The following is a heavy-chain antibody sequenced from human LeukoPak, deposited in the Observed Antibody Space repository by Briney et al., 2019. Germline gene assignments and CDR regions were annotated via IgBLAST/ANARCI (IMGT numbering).Heavy chain of an antibody. CDR1: GGSISSYY. CDR3: ARSYCGSHRGVFDY. J-gene: IGHJ4*02. Sequence: PSETLPLTCTVSGGSISSYYWSWIRQPPGKGLEWIGYIYYSGSTNYNPSLKSRVTISVDTSKNQFSLKLSSVTAADTAVYYCARSYCGSHRGVFDYWGQGTLVTVSS. D-gene: IGHD1-26*01. CDR2: IYYSGST. V-gene: IGHV4-59*08.